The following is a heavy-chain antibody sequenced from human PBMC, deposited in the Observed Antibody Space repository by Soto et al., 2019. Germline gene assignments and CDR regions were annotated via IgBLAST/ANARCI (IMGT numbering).Heavy chain of an antibody. CDR1: GFTFSSYA. CDR3: TRSSARGFVVVVIFDY. D-gene: IGHD3-22*01. V-gene: IGHV3-23*01. Sequence: PGGSLRLSCAASGFTFSSYAMSWVRQAPGKGLEWVSAISGSGGSTYYADSVKGRFTISRDNSKNTLYLQMNSLRAEDTAVYYCTRSSARGFVVVVIFDYWGQGTLVTVSS. J-gene: IGHJ4*02. CDR2: ISGSGGST.